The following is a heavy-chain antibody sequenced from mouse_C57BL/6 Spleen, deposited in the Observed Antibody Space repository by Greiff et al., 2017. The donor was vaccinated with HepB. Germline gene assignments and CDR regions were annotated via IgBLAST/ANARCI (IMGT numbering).Heavy chain of an antibody. Sequence: DVMLVESGGGLVKPGGSLKLSCAASGFTFSSYTMSWVRQTPEKRLEWVATISGGGGNTYYPDSVKGRFTISRDNAKNTLYLQMSSLRSEDTALYYCARHPRYYFDYWGQGTTLTVSS. CDR3: ARHPRYYFDY. V-gene: IGHV5-9*01. CDR1: GFTFSSYT. J-gene: IGHJ2*01. CDR2: ISGGGGNT.